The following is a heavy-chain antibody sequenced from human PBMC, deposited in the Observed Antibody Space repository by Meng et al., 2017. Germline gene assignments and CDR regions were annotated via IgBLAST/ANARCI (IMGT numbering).Heavy chain of an antibody. J-gene: IGHJ4*02. Sequence: QVQLQQWGAGLLKPSEPLSLTCAVYGGSFSGYYWSWIRQPPGKGLEWIGEINHSGSTNYNPSLKSRVTISVDTSKNQFSLKLSSVTAADTAVYYCARVGSFLRDYWGQGTLVTVSS. V-gene: IGHV4-34*01. CDR2: INHSGST. D-gene: IGHD2/OR15-2a*01. CDR1: GGSFSGYY. CDR3: ARVGSFLRDY.